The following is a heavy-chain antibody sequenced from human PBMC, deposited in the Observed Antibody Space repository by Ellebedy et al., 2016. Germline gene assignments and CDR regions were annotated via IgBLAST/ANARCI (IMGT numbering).Heavy chain of an antibody. V-gene: IGHV3-11*01. J-gene: IGHJ4*02. CDR1: GFTFNDYY. Sequence: GGSLRLSXAASGFTFNDYYMSWIRQVPGKGLEWVSYISNSGSPLYYADSVKGRFTISRDNAQNSLYLQMNSLRAEDTAVYYCARVLRLGELSPNYWGQGTLVTVSS. CDR2: ISNSGSPL. CDR3: ARVLRLGELSPNY. D-gene: IGHD3-16*02.